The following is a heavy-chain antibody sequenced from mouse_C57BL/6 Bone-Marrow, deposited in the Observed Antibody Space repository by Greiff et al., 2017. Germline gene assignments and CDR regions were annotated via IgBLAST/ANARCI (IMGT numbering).Heavy chain of an antibody. V-gene: IGHV1-15*01. CDR2: IDPETGGT. CDR3: TRRGFYYGSSYD. CDR1: GYTFTDYE. J-gene: IGHJ2*01. Sequence: QVQLKQSGAELVRPGASVTLSCKASGYTFTDYEMHWVKQTPVHGLEWIGAIDPETGGTAYNQKFKGKAILTADKSSSTAYMELRSLTSEDSAVYYCTRRGFYYGSSYDWGQGTTLTVSS. D-gene: IGHD1-1*01.